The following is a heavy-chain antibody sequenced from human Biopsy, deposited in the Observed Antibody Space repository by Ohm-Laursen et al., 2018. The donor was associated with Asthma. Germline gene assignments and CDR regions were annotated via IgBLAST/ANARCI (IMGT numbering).Heavy chain of an antibody. CDR1: GYTFNSAG. V-gene: IGHV1-18*01. CDR3: ARAVDYSHYYGIDV. J-gene: IGHJ6*02. Sequence: AASVKVSCETSGYTFNSAGITWVRQAPGQGLEWMGWISVYNGNTKVAQKLQDRVTMITDTSTSIAYMELRSLRSDDTAVYFCARAVDYSHYYGIDVWGQGTTVTVS. CDR2: ISVYNGNT. D-gene: IGHD3-10*01.